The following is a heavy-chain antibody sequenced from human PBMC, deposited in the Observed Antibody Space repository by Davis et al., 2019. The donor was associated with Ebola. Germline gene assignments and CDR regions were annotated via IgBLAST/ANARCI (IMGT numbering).Heavy chain of an antibody. J-gene: IGHJ6*02. CDR2: ISWNSGSI. CDR3: AKDIGSGYDQYYYYGMDV. CDR1: GFTFDDYA. V-gene: IGHV3-9*01. Sequence: SLKISCAASGFTFDDYAMHWVRQAPGKGLEWVSGISWNSGSIGYADSVKGRFTISRDSAKNSLYLQMNSLRAEDTALYYCAKDIGSGYDQYYYYGMDVWGQGTTVTVSS. D-gene: IGHD5-12*01.